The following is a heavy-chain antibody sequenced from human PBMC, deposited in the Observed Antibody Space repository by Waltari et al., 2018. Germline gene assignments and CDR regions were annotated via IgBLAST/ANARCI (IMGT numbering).Heavy chain of an antibody. CDR2: IIPMPGIT. D-gene: IGHD5-12*01. Sequence: QVQLVQCGAEVQQPGSSVKVSCKSSGGPFSSVGLHWLRQAPGQGLEWMGKIIPMPGITDYEQKFQGRLRITADRSTTTGYRELRSLGSEDTAIYYCARRVSTKGAFEVWGRGTLVTVSP. V-gene: IGHV1-69*02. CDR1: GGPFSSVG. J-gene: IGHJ3*01. CDR3: ARRVSTKGAFEV.